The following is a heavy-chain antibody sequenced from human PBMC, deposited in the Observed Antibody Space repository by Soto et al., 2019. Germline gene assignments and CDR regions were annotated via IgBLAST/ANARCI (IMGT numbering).Heavy chain of an antibody. CDR1: GFTFSTYW. V-gene: IGHV3-74*01. D-gene: IGHD5-18*01. Sequence: GGSLRLSCAASGFTFSTYWMHWIRQVPGKGLEWVSRINSDASHTYYADSVKGRFTISRDNAKNTLHLEMNSLRAEDTAVYYCARRGVGDTAMANYYYYGMDVWGQGTTVTVSS. CDR2: INSDASHT. J-gene: IGHJ6*02. CDR3: ARRGVGDTAMANYYYYGMDV.